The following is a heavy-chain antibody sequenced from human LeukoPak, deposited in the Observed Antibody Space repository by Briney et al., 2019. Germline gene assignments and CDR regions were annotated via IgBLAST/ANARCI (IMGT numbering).Heavy chain of an antibody. CDR2: ISAYNGNT. CDR3: ARKVDIVATTLTYFDY. J-gene: IGHJ4*02. V-gene: IGHV1-18*01. Sequence: ASVKVSCKASGYTFTSYGISWVRQAPGQGLEWMGWISAYNGNTNYAQKLQGRVTMTTDTSTSTAYMELRSLRSDDTAVYYCARKVDIVATTLTYFDYWGQGTLVTVSS. D-gene: IGHD5-12*01. CDR1: GYTFTSYG.